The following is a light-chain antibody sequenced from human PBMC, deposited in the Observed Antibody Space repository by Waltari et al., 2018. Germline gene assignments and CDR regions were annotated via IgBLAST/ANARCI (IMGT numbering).Light chain of an antibody. CDR2: DVT. CDR1: SRDVGGYNH. CDR3: SSYRTSSTFV. V-gene: IGLV2-14*01. J-gene: IGLJ1*01. Sequence: QSALTQPASVSGSPGQSITISCTGTSRDVGGYNHLSWSQQTPGKAPKLLIYDVTKRPLGVSNRYSGSKSGNTASLTISGLQAEDEAVYYCSSYRTSSTFVFGPGTKVTVL.